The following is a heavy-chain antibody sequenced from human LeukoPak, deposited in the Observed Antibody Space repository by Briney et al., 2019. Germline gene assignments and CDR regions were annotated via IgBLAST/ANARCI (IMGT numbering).Heavy chain of an antibody. Sequence: LGESLKISCKGSGYSFTSYWIGWVRQMPGKGLEWMGIIYPGDSDTRYSPSIQGQVTISADKSTSTAYLQWSSLKASDTAMYYCAVAHDSSGYFAYDYWGQGTLVTVSS. CDR3: AVAHDSSGYFAYDY. CDR1: GYSFTSYW. J-gene: IGHJ4*02. V-gene: IGHV5-51*01. D-gene: IGHD3-22*01. CDR2: IYPGDSDT.